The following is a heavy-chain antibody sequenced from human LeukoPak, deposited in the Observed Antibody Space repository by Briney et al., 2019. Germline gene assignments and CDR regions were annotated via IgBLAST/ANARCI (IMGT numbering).Heavy chain of an antibody. V-gene: IGHV1-69*13. D-gene: IGHD1-26*01. J-gene: IGHJ6*03. CDR2: IIPIFGTA. CDR1: GGTFSSYA. Sequence: ASVKVSCKASGGTFSSYAISWVRQAPGQGRDWMGGIIPIFGTANYAQKFQGRVTITADESTSTAYMELSSLRSEDTAVYYCARSVEWGGRYPNYYYYMDVWGKGTTVTVSS. CDR3: ARSVEWGGRYPNYYYYMDV.